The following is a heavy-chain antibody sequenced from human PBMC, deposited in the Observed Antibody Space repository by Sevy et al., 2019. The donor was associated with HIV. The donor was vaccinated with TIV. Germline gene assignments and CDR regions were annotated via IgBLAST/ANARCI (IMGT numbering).Heavy chain of an antibody. V-gene: IGHV1-2*02. CDR3: ASVRVGYCSSTSCRSYYYYGMDV. D-gene: IGHD2-2*03. CDR2: INPNSGGT. CDR1: GYTFTGYY. J-gene: IGHJ6*02. Sequence: ASVKVSCKASGYTFTGYYMHWVRQAPGQGLEWMGWINPNSGGTNYAQKFQGRVTITRDTSISTAYMELSRLRSDDTAVYYCASVRVGYCSSTSCRSYYYYGMDVWGQGTTVTVSS.